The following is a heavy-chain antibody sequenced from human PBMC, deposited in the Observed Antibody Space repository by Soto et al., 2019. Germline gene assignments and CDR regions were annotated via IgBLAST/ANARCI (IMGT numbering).Heavy chain of an antibody. CDR2: IYYSGST. V-gene: IGHV4-31*03. J-gene: IGHJ3*02. D-gene: IGHD3-22*01. CDR3: ARDHLYYYDRSDYYRRAFDI. Sequence: PSETLSLTCTVSGGSISSGGYYWSWIRQHPGKGLEWIGYIYYSGSTYYNPSLKSRVTISVDTSKNQFSLKLSSVTAADTAVYYCARDHLYYYDRSDYYRRAFDIWGQGTMVTVSS. CDR1: GGSISSGGYY.